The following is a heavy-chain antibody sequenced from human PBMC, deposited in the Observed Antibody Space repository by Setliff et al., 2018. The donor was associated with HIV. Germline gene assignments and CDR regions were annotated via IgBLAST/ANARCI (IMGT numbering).Heavy chain of an antibody. J-gene: IGHJ3*02. CDR3: ARCSVGWSREEHPRPDGALHI. CDR2: VYHSGSS. D-gene: IGHD3-3*01. Sequence: SETLSLTCAVYGGSFSGYSWSWIRQPPGKGPEWIGEVYHSGSSNYNPSLKSRVTISVDTSKKQFSLKLSSVTAADTAVYYCARCSVGWSREEHPRPDGALHIWGQGSMVTVSS. V-gene: IGHV4-34*01. CDR1: GGSFSGYS.